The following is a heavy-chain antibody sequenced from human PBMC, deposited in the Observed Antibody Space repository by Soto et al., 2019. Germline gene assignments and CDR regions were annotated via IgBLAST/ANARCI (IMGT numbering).Heavy chain of an antibody. D-gene: IGHD3-10*01. CDR3: APYGSGIYYISRDQY. Sequence: QVQLQQWGAGLLKPSETLSLTCAVYGGSFSGYCWSWIRQSPGKGLEWIGEIDHNGHTNYNPSLKGRVTISVDKSKNQFSLRLSSTTAADTATYYCAPYGSGIYYISRDQYWGQGTLVTVS. CDR1: GGSFSGYC. V-gene: IGHV4-34*01. J-gene: IGHJ4*02. CDR2: IDHNGHT.